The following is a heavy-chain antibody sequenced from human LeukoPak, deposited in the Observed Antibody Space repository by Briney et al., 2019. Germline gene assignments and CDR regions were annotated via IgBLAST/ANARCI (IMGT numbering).Heavy chain of an antibody. V-gene: IGHV3-7*05. Sequence: GGSLRLSCAASGFTFSIYWMSWVRQAPGKGLEWLANINQDGSEKCYVDSVKGRLTISRDNAKNSLYLQMNSLRAEDTAVYYCARPLPSYGDYVWYFDLWGRGTLVTVSS. J-gene: IGHJ2*01. CDR3: ARPLPSYGDYVWYFDL. D-gene: IGHD4-17*01. CDR1: GFTFSIYW. CDR2: INQDGSEK.